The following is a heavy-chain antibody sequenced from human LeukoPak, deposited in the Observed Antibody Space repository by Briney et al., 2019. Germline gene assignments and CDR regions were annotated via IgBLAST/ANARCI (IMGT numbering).Heavy chain of an antibody. CDR3: ARATDDFWSGYKFDP. CDR1: GGSIRSSYYY. D-gene: IGHD3-3*01. J-gene: IGHJ5*02. CDR2: IYDSGST. V-gene: IGHV4-39*01. Sequence: PSETLSLTCTVSGGSIRSSYYYWGWIRQPPGKGLEWIGSIYDSGSTYYNPSLKSRVTISVDTSKNQFSLKLSSVTAADTAVYYCARATDDFWSGYKFDPWGQGTLVTVSS.